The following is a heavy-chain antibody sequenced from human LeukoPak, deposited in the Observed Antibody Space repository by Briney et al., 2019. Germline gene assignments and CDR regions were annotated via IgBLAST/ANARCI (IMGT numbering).Heavy chain of an antibody. V-gene: IGHV1-18*01. CDR1: GGTFSSYA. J-gene: IGHJ5*02. CDR3: ARLHYDSSGGNWFDP. CDR2: ISAYNGNT. Sequence: ASVKVSCKASGGTFSSYAISWVRQAPGQGPEWMGWISAYNGNTNYAQKLQGRVTMTTDTSTSTAYMELRSLRSDDTAVYYCARLHYDSSGGNWFDPWGQGTLVTVSS. D-gene: IGHD3-22*01.